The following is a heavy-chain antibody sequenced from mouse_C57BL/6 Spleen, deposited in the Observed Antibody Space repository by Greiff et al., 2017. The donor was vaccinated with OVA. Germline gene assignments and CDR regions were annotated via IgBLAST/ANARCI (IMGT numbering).Heavy chain of an antibody. CDR2: IYPSASDT. J-gene: IGHJ2*01. CDR1: CYTFTSYW. V-gene: IGHV1-61*01. Sequence: QVQLQQPGAELVSPGSSVKLSCKASCYTFTSYWMDWVTQRPGQGLAWIVNIYPSASDTHYTQKFKSKAPLTVDKSSSTAYMQLSSLTSEDSAVYYCARGITTVVATGYFDYWGQGTTLTVSS. D-gene: IGHD1-1*01. CDR3: ARGITTVVATGYFDY.